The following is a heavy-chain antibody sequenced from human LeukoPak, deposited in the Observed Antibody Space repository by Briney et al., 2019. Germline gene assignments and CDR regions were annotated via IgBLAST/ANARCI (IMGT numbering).Heavy chain of an antibody. J-gene: IGHJ4*02. CDR3: AKDGAGSSSHY. CDR2: IGGSGGST. V-gene: IGHV3-23*01. Sequence: GGSLRLSCAASGFTFSSYAMSWVRQAPGKGLEWVSAIGGSGGSTYYADSVKGRFTISRDNSKNTLYLQMNSLRAEDTAVYYCAKDGAGSSSHYWGQGTLVTVSS. D-gene: IGHD6-6*01. CDR1: GFTFSSYA.